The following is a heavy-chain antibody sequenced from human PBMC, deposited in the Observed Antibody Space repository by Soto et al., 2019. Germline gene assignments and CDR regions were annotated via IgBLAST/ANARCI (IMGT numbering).Heavy chain of an antibody. J-gene: IGHJ6*02. CDR2: ISGSGGST. CDR1: GFTFSSYA. CDR3: AKSDVVVPAAFTNYYYYGMDV. V-gene: IGHV3-23*01. D-gene: IGHD2-2*01. Sequence: GGSLRLSCAASGFTFSSYAMSWVRQAPGKGLEWVSAISGSGGSTYYADSVKGRFTISRDNSKNTLYLQMNSLRAEDTAVYYCAKSDVVVPAAFTNYYYYGMDVWGQGSTVTVS.